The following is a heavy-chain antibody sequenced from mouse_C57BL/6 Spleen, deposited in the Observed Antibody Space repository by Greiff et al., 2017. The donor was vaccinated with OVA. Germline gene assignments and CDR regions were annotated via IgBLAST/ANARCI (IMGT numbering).Heavy chain of an antibody. Sequence: VQLQQPGAELVMPGASVKLSCKASGYTFTSYWMHWVKQRPGQGLEWIGEIDPSDSYTNYNQKFKGKSTLTVDKSSSTAYMQLSSLTSEDSAVYYCAREDGWFAYWGQGTLVTVSA. CDR2: IDPSDSYT. CDR3: AREDGWFAY. D-gene: IGHD2-3*01. J-gene: IGHJ3*01. CDR1: GYTFTSYW. V-gene: IGHV1-69*01.